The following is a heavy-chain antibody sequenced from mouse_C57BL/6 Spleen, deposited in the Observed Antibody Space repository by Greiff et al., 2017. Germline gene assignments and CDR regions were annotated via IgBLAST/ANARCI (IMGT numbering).Heavy chain of an antibody. V-gene: IGHV5-17*01. Sequence: EVQLVESGGGLVKPGGSLKLSCAASGFTFSDYGMHWVRQAPAQGLEWVAYISSGSRTIYYADTVQGRFTIARDKAKSTLFLQMTSLRSEDTAMYYCASGTRLDYWGQGTTLTVSS. D-gene: IGHD4-1*01. CDR3: ASGTRLDY. CDR2: ISSGSRTI. CDR1: GFTFSDYG. J-gene: IGHJ2*01.